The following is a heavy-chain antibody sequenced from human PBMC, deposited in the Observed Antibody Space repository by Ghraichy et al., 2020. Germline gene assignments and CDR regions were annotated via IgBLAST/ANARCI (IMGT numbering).Heavy chain of an antibody. CDR2: INHSGST. CDR1: GGSFSGYY. V-gene: IGHV4-34*01. Sequence: SQTLSLTCAVYGGSFSGYYWSWIRQPPGKGLEWIGEINHSGSTNYNPSLKSRVTISVDTSKNQFSLKLSSVTAADTAVYYCARGRSVDYWGQGTLDTVSS. CDR3: ARGRSVDY. J-gene: IGHJ4*02.